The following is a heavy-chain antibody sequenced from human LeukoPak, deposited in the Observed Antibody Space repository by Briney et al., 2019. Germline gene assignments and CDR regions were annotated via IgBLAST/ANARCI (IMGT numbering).Heavy chain of an antibody. J-gene: IGHJ4*02. CDR2: ISSDGSST. Sequence: GGSLRLSCAASGSTFSRYWMHWVRQAPGEGLVWVSRISSDGSSTSYADSVKGRFTISRDNAKNTLYLQMSSLRAEDTAVYYCARDRVTVTEFDYWGQGTLVTVSS. V-gene: IGHV3-74*01. CDR3: ARDRVTVTEFDY. D-gene: IGHD4-17*01. CDR1: GSTFSRYW.